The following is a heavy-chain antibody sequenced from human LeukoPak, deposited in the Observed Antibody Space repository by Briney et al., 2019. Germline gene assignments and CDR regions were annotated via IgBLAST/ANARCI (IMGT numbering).Heavy chain of an antibody. CDR3: ARQWGVIAAAGRAFDI. Sequence: SETLSLTCAVYGGSFSGYYWSWIRQPPGKGLEWIGEINHSGSTNYNPSLKSRVTISVDTSKNQFSLKLSSVTAADTAVYYCARQWGVIAAAGRAFDIWGQGTMVTVSS. J-gene: IGHJ3*02. V-gene: IGHV4-34*01. CDR2: INHSGST. D-gene: IGHD6-13*01. CDR1: GGSFSGYY.